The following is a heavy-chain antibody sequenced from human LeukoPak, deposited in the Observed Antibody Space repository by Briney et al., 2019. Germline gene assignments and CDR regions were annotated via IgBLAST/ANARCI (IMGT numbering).Heavy chain of an antibody. CDR2: IYYSGST. CDR3: ARGRGDSSGYYYFDY. Sequence: SETLSLTCTVSGGSISSGGDYWSWIRQHPGKGLEWIGYIYYSGSTYYNPSVKSRVTISVDTSKNQLSMKLSSVTAADTAVYYCARGRGDSSGYYYFDYWGQGTLVTVSS. D-gene: IGHD3-22*01. J-gene: IGHJ4*02. CDR1: GGSISSGGDY. V-gene: IGHV4-31*03.